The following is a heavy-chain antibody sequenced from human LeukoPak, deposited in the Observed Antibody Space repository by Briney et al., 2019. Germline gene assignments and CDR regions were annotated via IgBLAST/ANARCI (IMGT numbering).Heavy chain of an antibody. CDR2: INPNSGGT. CDR1: GYTFTGYY. CDR3: ARRRPYSDNSGHAFDI. V-gene: IGHV1-2*04. D-gene: IGHD3-22*01. Sequence: PGASVKVSCTASGYTFTGYYMHWVRQAPGQGLEWMGWINPNSGGTNYAQKFQGWVTMTRDTSISTAYMELSRLRSDDTAVYYCARRRPYSDNSGHAFDIWGQGTMVTVSS. J-gene: IGHJ3*02.